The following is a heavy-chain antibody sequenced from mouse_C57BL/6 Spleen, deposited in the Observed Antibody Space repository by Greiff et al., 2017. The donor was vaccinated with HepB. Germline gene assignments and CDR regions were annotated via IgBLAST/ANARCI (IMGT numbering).Heavy chain of an antibody. CDR1: GFNIKDYY. CDR3: TSYYYGSRDPFDY. J-gene: IGHJ2*01. Sequence: EVKLMESGAELVRPGASVKLSCTASGFNIKDYYMHWVKQRPEQGLEWIGRIDPEDGDTEYAPKFQGKATMTADTSSNTAYLQLSSLTSEDTAVYYCTSYYYGSRDPFDYWGQGTTLTVSS. D-gene: IGHD1-1*01. V-gene: IGHV14-1*01. CDR2: IDPEDGDT.